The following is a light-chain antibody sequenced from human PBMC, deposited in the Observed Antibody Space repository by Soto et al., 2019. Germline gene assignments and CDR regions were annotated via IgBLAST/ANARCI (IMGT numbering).Light chain of an antibody. CDR3: QQYNNWPLT. Sequence: EIVMTQSPATLSVSPGERATLSCRASQSINKNLAWYQQKPGQGPRLLIYGASSRATGIPARFSGSGSGTGFTLTISSLQSEDFAIYYCQQYNNWPLTFGGGTKVEIK. J-gene: IGKJ4*01. CDR2: GAS. CDR1: QSINKN. V-gene: IGKV3-15*01.